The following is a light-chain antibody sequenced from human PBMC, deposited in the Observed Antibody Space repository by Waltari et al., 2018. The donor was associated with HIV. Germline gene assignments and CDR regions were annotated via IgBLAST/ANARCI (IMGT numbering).Light chain of an antibody. CDR2: DAS. J-gene: IGKJ4*01. V-gene: IGKV3-11*01. Sequence: EIVLPQSPATLSLSPGERATLPCRASQYLGHFLVWYQQKPGQAPRLVVYDASKRASGVPTRFTGSWSGTDFTLTIDNLEPEDFALYFCQQRHSFPPTFGGGSKVE. CDR3: QQRHSFPPT. CDR1: QYLGHF.